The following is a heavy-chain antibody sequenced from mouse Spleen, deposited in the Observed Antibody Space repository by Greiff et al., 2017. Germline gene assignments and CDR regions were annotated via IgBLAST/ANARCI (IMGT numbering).Heavy chain of an antibody. CDR1: GYTFTDYN. CDR2: INPNNGGT. D-gene: IGHD2-1*01. V-gene: IGHV1-22*01. CDR3: AMGLGYGNYEYFDY. J-gene: IGHJ2*01. Sequence: EVQLQQSGPELVKPGASVKMSCKASGYTFTDYNMHWVKQSHGKSLEWIGYINPNNGGTSYNQKFKGKATLTVNKSSSTAYMELRSLTSEDSAVYYCAMGLGYGNYEYFDYWGQGTTLTVSS.